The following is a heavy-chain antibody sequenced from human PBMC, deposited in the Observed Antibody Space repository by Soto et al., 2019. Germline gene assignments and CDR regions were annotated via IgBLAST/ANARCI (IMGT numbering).Heavy chain of an antibody. CDR2: IIPIFGTA. J-gene: IGHJ4*02. V-gene: IGHV1-69*13. Sequence: SVKVSCKASGGTFSSYAISWVRQAPGQGLEWMGGIIPIFGTANYAQKFQGRVAITADESTSTAYMELSSLRSEDTAVYYCARINEPYYDSWGQGTLVTVSS. CDR3: ARINEPYYDS. CDR1: GGTFSSYA.